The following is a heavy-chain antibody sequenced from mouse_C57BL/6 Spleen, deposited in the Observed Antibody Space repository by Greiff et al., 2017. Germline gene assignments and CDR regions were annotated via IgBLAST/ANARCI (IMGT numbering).Heavy chain of an antibody. J-gene: IGHJ1*03. CDR1: GYTFTSYW. CDR3: ARAYDDCMRWYFDD. Sequence: QVQLQQPGAELVKPGASVKMSCKASGYTFTSYWINWVKQRPGQGLEWIGDIDPGSGSTNYNEKFKSKATLTVDTSSSTAYMQLSSLTSADSAVFDCARAYDDCMRWYFDDWGTGTTVTVSS. D-gene: IGHD2-13*01. V-gene: IGHV1-55*01. CDR2: IDPGSGST.